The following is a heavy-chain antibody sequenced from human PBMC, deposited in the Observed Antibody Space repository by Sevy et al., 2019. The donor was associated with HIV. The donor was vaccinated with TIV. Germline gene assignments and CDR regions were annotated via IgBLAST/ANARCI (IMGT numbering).Heavy chain of an antibody. V-gene: IGHV3-74*01. CDR1: GFTFSSYW. J-gene: IGHJ6*02. CDR2: INSDGSST. D-gene: IGHD3-10*01. CDR3: ARGGPMATYYYYYYGMDV. Sequence: GGSLRLSCAASGFTFSSYWMHWVRQAPGKGLVLVSRINSDGSSTSYADSVKGRFTISRDNAKNTLYLQMNSLRAEDTAVYYCARGGPMATYYYYYYGMDVWGQGTTVTVSS.